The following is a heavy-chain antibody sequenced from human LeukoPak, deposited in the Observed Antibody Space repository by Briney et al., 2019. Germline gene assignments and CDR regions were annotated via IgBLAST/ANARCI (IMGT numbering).Heavy chain of an antibody. D-gene: IGHD3-9*01. CDR3: ATVTHPRYFP. J-gene: IGHJ2*01. V-gene: IGHV3-11*04. CDR1: GSTFSDYY. Sequence: GGSLRLSCATSGSTFSDYYLNWIRQAPGKGLEWVACISGSGSVTYYADSVKGRLTISRDNAARSLFLQMTSLRAEDTAVYYCATVTHPRYFPWGRGTLVTVSS. CDR2: ISGSGSVT.